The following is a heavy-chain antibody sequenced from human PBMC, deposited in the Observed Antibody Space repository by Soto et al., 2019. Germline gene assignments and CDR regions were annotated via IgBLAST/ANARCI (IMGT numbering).Heavy chain of an antibody. CDR1: GDSVSSNGAT. CDR3: ARDPPDFNSGFDY. D-gene: IGHD1-26*01. V-gene: IGHV6-1*01. CDR2: AYYRSRWRY. Sequence: SQTLSLTCAISGDSVSSNGATWNWIRQSPSRGLEWLGRAYYRSRWRYDYATSVRGRITINPDTSKNQFSLQLNSVTPEDTAVYYCARDPPDFNSGFDYWGQGTPVTVSS. J-gene: IGHJ4*02.